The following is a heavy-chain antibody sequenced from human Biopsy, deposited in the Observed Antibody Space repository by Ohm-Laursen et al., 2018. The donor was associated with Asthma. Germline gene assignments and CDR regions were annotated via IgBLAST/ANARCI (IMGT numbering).Heavy chain of an antibody. J-gene: IGHJ4*02. CDR3: AKDERAYYGSDSKYMQPVPLGD. V-gene: IGHV3-23*01. CDR2: ISASGVRT. CDR1: GFAFNNSS. D-gene: IGHD2-21*01. Sequence: SLRLSCAASGFAFNNSSMTWVRQAPGKGLEWVSSISASGVRTFYADSVEGRFTISRDKSDNTLYLQMNSPTAEDTAVYHCAKDERAYYGSDSKYMQPVPLGDWGQGTVVIVSA.